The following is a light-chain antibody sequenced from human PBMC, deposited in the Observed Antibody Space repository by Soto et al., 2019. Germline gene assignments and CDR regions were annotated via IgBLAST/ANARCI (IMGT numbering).Light chain of an antibody. CDR2: AVY. CDR1: QGISNY. Sequence: SAYVGDGVTMACRASQGISNYLAWYQQKPGKVPKLLIYAVYTLQSMLASPAGATFPLTHFTHPISTLPTEHPPTYQAPRYNIAPRTFGQGTKVDIK. CDR3: PRYNIAPRT. J-gene: IGKJ1*01. V-gene: IGKV1-27*01.